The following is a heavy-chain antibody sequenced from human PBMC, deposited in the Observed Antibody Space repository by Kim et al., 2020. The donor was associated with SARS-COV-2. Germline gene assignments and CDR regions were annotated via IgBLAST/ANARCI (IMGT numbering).Heavy chain of an antibody. CDR1: GGSISSYY. CDR2: ILDSRST. Sequence: SETLSLTCTLSGGSISSYYCSWIRQPPGKGLEWIGNILDSRSTNCDPSLKSRVTMSVDTSKNQFSLKLRSVTAADTAVYYCAAFMGPGYWGQGTLVTVSS. V-gene: IGHV4-59*03. D-gene: IGHD3-10*01. J-gene: IGHJ4*02. CDR3: AAFMGPGY.